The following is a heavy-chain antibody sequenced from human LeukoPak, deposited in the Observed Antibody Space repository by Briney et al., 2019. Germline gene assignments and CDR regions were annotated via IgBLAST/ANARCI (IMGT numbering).Heavy chain of an antibody. D-gene: IGHD2-2*01. Sequence: ASVKVSCKASGYTFTGYYMHWARQAPGQGLEWMGWINPNSGGTNYAQKFQGRVTMTRDTSTSTVYMELSSLRSEDTAVYYCARVSGVPAAIYMDVWGKGTTVTVSS. CDR3: ARVSGVPAAIYMDV. CDR2: INPNSGGT. V-gene: IGHV1-2*02. J-gene: IGHJ6*03. CDR1: GYTFTGYY.